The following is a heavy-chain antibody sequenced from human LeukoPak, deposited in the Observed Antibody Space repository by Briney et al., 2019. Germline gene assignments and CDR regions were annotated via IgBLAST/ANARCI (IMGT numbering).Heavy chain of an antibody. Sequence: ASVKVSCKASVDTFSGNAFTWVRQAPGQGLEWMGRIIPILGTTNYAQKFQGRVTITADRSTSTAYMELSSLRSEDTAVYYCATEAGIAAAALLHWYFDLWGRGTLVTVSS. J-gene: IGHJ2*01. CDR1: VDTFSGNA. CDR3: ATEAGIAAAALLHWYFDL. V-gene: IGHV1-69*04. CDR2: IIPILGTT. D-gene: IGHD6-13*01.